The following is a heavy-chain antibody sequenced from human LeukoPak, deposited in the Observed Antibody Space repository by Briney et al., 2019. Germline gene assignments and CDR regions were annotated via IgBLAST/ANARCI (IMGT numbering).Heavy chain of an antibody. V-gene: IGHV3-73*01. CDR1: GFSFSSYG. D-gene: IGHD5-24*01. CDR2: IRSKAHSYAT. J-gene: IGHJ3*02. CDR3: TRPPRNDYNDAFDI. Sequence: TGRSLRLSCAASGFSFSSYGMHWVRQASGKGLEWVGRIRSKAHSYATAYAASVKGRFTISRDDSKNTAYLQMNSLKSDDTAVYYCTRPPRNDYNDAFDIWGQGTMVTVSS.